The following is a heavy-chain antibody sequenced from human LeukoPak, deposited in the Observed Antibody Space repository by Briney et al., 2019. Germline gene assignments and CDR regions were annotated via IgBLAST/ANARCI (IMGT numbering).Heavy chain of an antibody. CDR3: AGYSGNYYSHAFDI. CDR2: IYSGGST. V-gene: IGHV3-53*01. D-gene: IGHD1-26*01. Sequence: GGSLRLSCAASGFTVSSNYMSWVRQAPGKGLEWVSVIYSGGSTYYADSVKGRFTISRDSSKNTLYLQMNSLRAEDTAVYYCAGYSGNYYSHAFDIWGQGTKVTVSS. J-gene: IGHJ3*02. CDR1: GFTVSSNY.